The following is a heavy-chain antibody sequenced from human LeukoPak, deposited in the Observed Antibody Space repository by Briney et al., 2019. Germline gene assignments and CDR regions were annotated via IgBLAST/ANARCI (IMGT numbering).Heavy chain of an antibody. J-gene: IGHJ4*02. CDR3: ARGDGYNIDY. CDR2: IYTSGST. V-gene: IGHV4-61*02. CDR1: GGSISSGSYY. D-gene: IGHD5-24*01. Sequence: SETLSLTCTVPGGSISSGSYYWSWIRQPAGKGLEWIGRIYTSGSTNYNPSLKSRVTISVDTSKNQFSLKLSSVTAADTAVYYCARGDGYNIDYWGQGTLVTVSS.